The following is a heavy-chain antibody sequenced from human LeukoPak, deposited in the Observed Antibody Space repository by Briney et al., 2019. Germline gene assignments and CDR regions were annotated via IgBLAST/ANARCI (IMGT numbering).Heavy chain of an antibody. V-gene: IGHV3-48*04. CDR3: AREASSSSSDY. J-gene: IGHJ4*02. CDR1: GFTFSSYS. Sequence: PGGSLRLSCAASGFTFSSYSMNWVRQAPGKGLEWVSYISSSSSTIYYADSVKGRFTISRDNAKNSLYLQMNSLRAEDTAVYYCAREASSSSSDYWGQGTLVTVFS. CDR2: ISSSSSTI. D-gene: IGHD6-6*01.